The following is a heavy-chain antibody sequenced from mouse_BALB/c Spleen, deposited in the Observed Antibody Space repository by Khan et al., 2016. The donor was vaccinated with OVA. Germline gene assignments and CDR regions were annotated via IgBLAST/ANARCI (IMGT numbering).Heavy chain of an antibody. CDR2: IDPFNGDT. V-gene: IGHV1S135*01. Sequence: EVQLQESGPELMKPGASVNISCKASGYSFTSYYIHWVKQSHGKSLEWIGYIDPFNGDTDYNQKFKGKATLTVDKSSNTAYMHLSSLTSEDSAVFYCARWTFDYWGQGTLVTVSA. CDR1: GYSFTSYY. CDR3: ARWTFDY. J-gene: IGHJ3*01.